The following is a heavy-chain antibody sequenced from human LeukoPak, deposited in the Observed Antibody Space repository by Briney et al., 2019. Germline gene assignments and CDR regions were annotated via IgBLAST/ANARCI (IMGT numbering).Heavy chain of an antibody. Sequence: PSETLSLTCAVYGGSFSGYYWSWIRQPPGKGLEGIGEINHSGSTNYNPSLKSRVTISVDTSKNQFSLKLSSVTAADTAVYYCARSQRGSSYGVLINYYYYMGVWGKGTTVTVSS. J-gene: IGHJ6*03. V-gene: IGHV4-34*01. CDR2: INHSGST. CDR1: GGSFSGYY. D-gene: IGHD5-18*01. CDR3: ARSQRGSSYGVLINYYYYMGV.